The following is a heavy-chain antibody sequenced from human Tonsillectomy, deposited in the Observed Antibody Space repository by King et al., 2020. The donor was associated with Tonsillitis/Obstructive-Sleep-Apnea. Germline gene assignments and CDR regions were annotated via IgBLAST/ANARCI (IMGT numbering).Heavy chain of an antibody. CDR1: GFTFSDST. Sequence: QLVQSGGGLVQPGGSLKLSCAASGFTFSDSTMHWVRQASGKGLEWVGRIISKANIYATVYAASVKGRFTISRDDSRNTAYLQMTSLKTEDTAVYHCTTGYGDYWGQGTLVTVSS. CDR2: IISKANIYAT. D-gene: IGHD5-12*01. V-gene: IGHV3-73*01. CDR3: TTGYGDY. J-gene: IGHJ4*02.